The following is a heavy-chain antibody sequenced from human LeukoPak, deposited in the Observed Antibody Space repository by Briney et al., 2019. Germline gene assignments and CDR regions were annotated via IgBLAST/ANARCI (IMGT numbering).Heavy chain of an antibody. Sequence: GGSLRLSCAASGFTFSSYCMHWVRQAPGKGLEWVSGINHDGSNKSYADSVKGRFTITRDNAKNTLYLQMNSLRAEVTAVYYWASRTDDSGSGRSFDYWGQGTLVTVSS. D-gene: IGHD3-10*01. J-gene: IGHJ4*02. CDR1: GFTFSSYC. V-gene: IGHV3-74*01. CDR3: ASRTDDSGSGRSFDY. CDR2: INHDGSNK.